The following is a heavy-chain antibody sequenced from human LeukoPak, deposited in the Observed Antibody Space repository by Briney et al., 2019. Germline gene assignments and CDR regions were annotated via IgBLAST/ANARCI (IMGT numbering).Heavy chain of an antibody. CDR2: INQSGST. V-gene: IGHV4-34*01. Sequence: SETLSLTCAVYGGSFSGYYWSWIRQPPGKGLEWIGEINQSGSTNYNPSLKSRVTISVDTSKNQFSLKLSSVTAADTAVYYCARARSHAFDIWGQGTMVTVSS. J-gene: IGHJ3*02. CDR1: GGSFSGYY. D-gene: IGHD3-10*01. CDR3: ARARSHAFDI.